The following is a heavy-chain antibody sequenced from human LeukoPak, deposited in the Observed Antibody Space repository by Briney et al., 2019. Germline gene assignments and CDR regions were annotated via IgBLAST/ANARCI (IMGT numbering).Heavy chain of an antibody. CDR1: GFTFSSYW. J-gene: IGHJ4*02. CDR2: INSDGSST. Sequence: GGSLRLSCVASGFTFSSYWMHWVRQVPGKGLVWVSRINSDGSSTNYADSVKGRFTISRDNAKNTLYLQMNSLRAEDTAVYYCARYFGGLDYWGQGTLVTVSS. D-gene: IGHD4-23*01. V-gene: IGHV3-74*01. CDR3: ARYFGGLDY.